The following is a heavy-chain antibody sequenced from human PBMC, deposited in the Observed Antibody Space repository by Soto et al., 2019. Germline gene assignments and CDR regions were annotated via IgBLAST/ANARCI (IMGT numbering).Heavy chain of an antibody. CDR2: ISAYNGNT. CDR3: ERDVGYSATGDY. CDR1: GYTFTSYG. D-gene: IGHD5-12*01. J-gene: IGHJ4*02. V-gene: IGHV1-18*01. Sequence: QVQLVQSGAEVKKPGASVKVSCKASGYTFTSYGISWVRQAPGQGLEWMGWISAYNGNTNYAQKLQGRVTMTTDTSKSTVYVELRSLSADDTAVYYCERDVGYSATGDYWGQGTLVTVSS.